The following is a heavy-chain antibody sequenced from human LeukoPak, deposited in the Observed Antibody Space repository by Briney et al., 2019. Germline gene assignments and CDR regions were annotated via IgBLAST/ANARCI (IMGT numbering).Heavy chain of an antibody. CDR1: GLTFSSYA. V-gene: IGHV3-64*01. D-gene: IGHD1-26*01. Sequence: PGGSLRLSCAASGLTFSSYAMHWVRQAPGKGLEYVSAISSNGGSTYYANSVKGRFTISRDNSKNTLYLQMGSLRAEDMAVYYCARDQRSSKPFYYYYYYMDVWGKGTTVTVSS. CDR3: ARDQRSSKPFYYYYYYMDV. CDR2: ISSNGGST. J-gene: IGHJ6*03.